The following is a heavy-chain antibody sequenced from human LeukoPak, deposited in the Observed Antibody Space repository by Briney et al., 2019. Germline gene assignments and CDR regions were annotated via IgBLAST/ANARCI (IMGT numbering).Heavy chain of an antibody. CDR2: IYHSGST. V-gene: IGHV4-4*02. CDR1: GDSISNNNW. Sequence: SETLSLTCAVSGDSISNNNWWNWVRQPPGKGLEWIGEIYHSGSTNYNPSLKSRVTMSVDTSKNQFSLRLNSVTAADTAVYYCARGVARSSKFHFSYYFDYWGQGTLVTVSS. J-gene: IGHJ4*02. CDR3: ARGVARSSKFHFSYYFDY. D-gene: IGHD6-6*01.